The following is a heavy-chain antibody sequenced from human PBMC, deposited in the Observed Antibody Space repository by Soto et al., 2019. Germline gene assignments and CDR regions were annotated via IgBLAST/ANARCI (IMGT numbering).Heavy chain of an antibody. CDR1: GGTFSSYD. J-gene: IGHJ6*02. CDR2: INPIFGKS. CDR3: ARDCTNGVCSRLTGLYGMDV. Sequence: SVKVSCKAPGGTFSSYDINWVRQAPGQGLEWMGGINPIFGKSNDAQKFQGRVTITADESTSTAYMELSSLRSEDTAVYYCARDCTNGVCSRLTGLYGMDVWGQGTTVTVSS. V-gene: IGHV1-69*13. D-gene: IGHD2-8*01.